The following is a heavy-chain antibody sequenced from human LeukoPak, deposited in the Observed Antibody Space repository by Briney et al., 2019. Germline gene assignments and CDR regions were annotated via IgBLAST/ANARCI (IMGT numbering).Heavy chain of an antibody. CDR1: GYTFTSYA. CDR3: ARTVYYSSSWLAAYYFDY. J-gene: IGHJ4*02. Sequence: GASVKVSCKASGYTFTSYAMNWVRQAPRQGLEWMGWINSNTGNPTYAQGFTGRFVFSLDTSVSTAYLQISSLKAEDTAVYYCARTVYYSSSWLAAYYFDYWGQGTLVTVSS. CDR2: INSNTGNP. V-gene: IGHV7-4-1*02. D-gene: IGHD6-13*01.